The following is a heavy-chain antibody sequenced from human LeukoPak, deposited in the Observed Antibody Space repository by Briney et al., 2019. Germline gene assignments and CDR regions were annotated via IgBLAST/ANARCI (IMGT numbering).Heavy chain of an antibody. CDR2: IIPIFGTA. J-gene: IGHJ6*03. Sequence: VASVKLSCKASGGTFSSYAISWVRQAPGQGLEWMGGIIPIFGTANYAQKFQGRVTITADESTSTAYIELSSLRSEDTAVYYCARGPIFYSGYDSRTGYYYYIDVWGKGTTVTVSS. CDR1: GGTFSSYA. CDR3: ARGPIFYSGYDSRTGYYYYIDV. V-gene: IGHV1-69*13. D-gene: IGHD5-12*01.